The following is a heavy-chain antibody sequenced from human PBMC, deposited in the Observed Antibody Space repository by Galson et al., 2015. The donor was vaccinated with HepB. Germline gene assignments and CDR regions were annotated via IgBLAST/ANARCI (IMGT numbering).Heavy chain of an antibody. CDR2: IYYSGST. Sequence: LSLTCTVSGGSISSYYWSWTRQPPGKGLEWIGYIYYSGSTNYNPSLKSRVTISVDTSKNQFSLKLSSVTAADTAVYYCARTMVRGVIITGWFDPWGQGTLVTVSS. CDR1: GGSISSYY. J-gene: IGHJ5*02. D-gene: IGHD3-10*01. CDR3: ARTMVRGVIITGWFDP. V-gene: IGHV4-59*08.